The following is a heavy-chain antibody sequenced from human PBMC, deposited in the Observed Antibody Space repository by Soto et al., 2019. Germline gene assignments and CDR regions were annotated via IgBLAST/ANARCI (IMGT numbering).Heavy chain of an antibody. D-gene: IGHD3-9*01. CDR3: ARVSPYDILTGYPDY. Sequence: PSETLSLTCAVSGGSISSGGYSWSWIRQPPGKGLEWIGYIYHSGSTYYNPSLKSRVTISVDRSKNQFSLKLSSVTAADTAVYYCARVSPYDILTGYPDYWGKGTLVTVST. CDR2: IYHSGST. CDR1: GGSISSGGYS. V-gene: IGHV4-30-2*01. J-gene: IGHJ4*02.